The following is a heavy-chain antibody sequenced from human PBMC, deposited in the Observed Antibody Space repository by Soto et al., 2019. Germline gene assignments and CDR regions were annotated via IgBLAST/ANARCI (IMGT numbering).Heavy chain of an antibody. CDR2: IIPILGIA. CDR3: ARESYYGGNSGFQH. Sequence: QVQLVQSGAEVKKPGSSVKVSCKASGGTFSSYTISWVRQAPGQGLEWMGRIIPILGIANYAQKFQGRVTITADKSTSTANMELSSLRSEDTAVYYCARESYYGGNSGFQHWGQGTLVTVSS. V-gene: IGHV1-69*08. D-gene: IGHD4-17*01. J-gene: IGHJ1*01. CDR1: GGTFSSYT.